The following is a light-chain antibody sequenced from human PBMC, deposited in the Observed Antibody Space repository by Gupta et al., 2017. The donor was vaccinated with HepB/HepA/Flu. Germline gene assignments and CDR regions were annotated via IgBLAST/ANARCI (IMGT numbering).Light chain of an antibody. J-gene: IGKJ3*01. CDR3: QQYNNWPPFT. CDR2: DAS. V-gene: IGKV3-15*01. CDR1: QSISSY. Sequence: MVMTSSSAPPSVLGGERATISCAASQSISSYLAWYQQKPGQAPKLLIYDASNRATGIPARFSGSGSGTEFTLTISSLQSEDIATYYCQQYNNWPPFTFGAGTKVDIK.